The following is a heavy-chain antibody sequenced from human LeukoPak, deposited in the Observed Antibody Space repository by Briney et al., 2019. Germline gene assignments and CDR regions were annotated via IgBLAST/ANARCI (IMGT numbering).Heavy chain of an antibody. CDR3: TNGRPGSGSYLPYYGMDV. CDR1: GFTFSSYS. Sequence: PGGSLRLSCAASGFTFSSYSMSWVRQAPGKGLEWVSSISGIGDSSTYYADSVKGRFTISRDNSKNTLFLQMISLRAEDTAVYFCTNGRPGSGSYLPYYGMDVWGQGTTVTVSS. D-gene: IGHD3-10*01. CDR2: ISGIGDSST. J-gene: IGHJ6*02. V-gene: IGHV3-23*01.